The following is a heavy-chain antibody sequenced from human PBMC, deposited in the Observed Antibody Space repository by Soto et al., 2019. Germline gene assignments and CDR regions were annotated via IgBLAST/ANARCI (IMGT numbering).Heavy chain of an antibody. V-gene: IGHV4-30-4*01. D-gene: IGHD5-12*01. CDR2: IYYSGST. J-gene: IGHJ4*02. CDR3: ARAQRGMATLDY. CDR1: GGSISSGDYY. Sequence: QVPLQESGPGLVKPSQTLSLTCTVSGGSISSGDYYWSWIRQPPGKGLEWIGYIYYSGSTYYNPSPKSRVTISVDTSKNQFSLKLSSVTAADTAVYYCARAQRGMATLDYWGQGTLVTVSS.